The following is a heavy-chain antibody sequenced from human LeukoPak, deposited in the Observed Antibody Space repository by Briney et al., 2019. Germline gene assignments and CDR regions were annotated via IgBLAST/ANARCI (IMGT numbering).Heavy chain of an antibody. CDR1: GDYINNDY. V-gene: IGHV4-59*01. D-gene: IGHD6-19*01. CDR3: AKGAGWYNY. J-gene: IGHJ4*02. Sequence: KPSETLSLTCTVSGDYINNDYWSRLRQPPGKGLEWIGYIKYSGNTNYNPSLKSRVTISVDTSKKEFSLKLSSVTAVDTAVYYCAKGAGWYNYWGQGILVTVSS. CDR2: IKYSGNT.